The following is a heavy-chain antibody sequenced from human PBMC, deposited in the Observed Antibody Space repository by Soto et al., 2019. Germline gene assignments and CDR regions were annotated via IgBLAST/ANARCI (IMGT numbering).Heavy chain of an antibody. J-gene: IGHJ4*02. CDR2: INAIFGTA. V-gene: IGHV1-69*13. Sequence: GASVKVSCKASGNTFTNYAIHWVRQAPGQRLEWMGGINAIFGTANYAQKFQGRVTITADESTSTAYMELSSLRSEDTAVYYCARESRYCSGGSCYFLPGIDYWGQGTLVTVS. D-gene: IGHD2-15*01. CDR1: GNTFTNYA. CDR3: ARESRYCSGGSCYFLPGIDY.